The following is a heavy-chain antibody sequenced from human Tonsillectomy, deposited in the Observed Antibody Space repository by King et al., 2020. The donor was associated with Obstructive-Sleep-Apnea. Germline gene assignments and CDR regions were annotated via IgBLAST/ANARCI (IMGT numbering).Heavy chain of an antibody. CDR3: AGIYTYGSAYHGLDV. V-gene: IGHV4-59*01. CDR2: IHYSGTT. CDR1: GGSISSYY. D-gene: IGHD5-18*01. J-gene: IGHJ6*02. Sequence: QLQESGPGLVKPSETLSLTCTVSGGSISSYYWSWIRQPPGKGLEWIGYIHYSGTTNYNPSLKSRVTISVDTSKNQFSLKLSSVTAADTAVYYCAGIYTYGSAYHGLDVWGQGTTVTVSS.